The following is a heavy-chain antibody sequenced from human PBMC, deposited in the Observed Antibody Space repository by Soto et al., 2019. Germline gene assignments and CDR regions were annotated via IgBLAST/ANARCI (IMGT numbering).Heavy chain of an antibody. J-gene: IGHJ4*02. CDR1: GFSFSSYG. CDR3: ARAASYFDY. D-gene: IGHD3-16*01. V-gene: IGHV3-33*01. CDR2: IWYDGSNK. Sequence: QVQLVESGGGVVQPGRSLRLSCAASGFSFSSYGMHWVRQAPGKGLEWVALIWYDGSNKYYADSVKGRFTISRDNSKNTLYLQMISLRAEDTAVYYCARAASYFDYWGQVTLVTVSS.